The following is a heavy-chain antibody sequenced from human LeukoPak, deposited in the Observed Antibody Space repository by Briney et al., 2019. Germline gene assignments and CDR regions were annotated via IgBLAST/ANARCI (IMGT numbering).Heavy chain of an antibody. D-gene: IGHD4-17*01. Sequence: GGSLRLSCAASGFTFNSYGIHWVRLAPGKGLEWVAFIWYDGSNKYYADSVKGRFTISRDNSKNTLYLQMNSLRAEDTAVYYCARARTTRGFDYWGQGTLVTLSS. CDR1: GFTFNSYG. CDR2: IWYDGSNK. V-gene: IGHV3-33*01. J-gene: IGHJ4*02. CDR3: ARARTTRGFDY.